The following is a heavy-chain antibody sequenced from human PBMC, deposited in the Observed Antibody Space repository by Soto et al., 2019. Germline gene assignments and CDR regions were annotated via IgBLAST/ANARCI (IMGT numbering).Heavy chain of an antibody. J-gene: IGHJ4*02. CDR3: ARDAAVGLFNY. Sequence: ASVKVSCKASGYTFTSYRISWVRQAPGQGLEWMGWISASNGNTKYAQKLQGRVTMTRDTSTSTAYMELRSLRSDDTAVYYCARDAAVGLFNYWGQGTLVTVSS. CDR1: GYTFTSYR. D-gene: IGHD1-26*01. CDR2: ISASNGNT. V-gene: IGHV1-18*01.